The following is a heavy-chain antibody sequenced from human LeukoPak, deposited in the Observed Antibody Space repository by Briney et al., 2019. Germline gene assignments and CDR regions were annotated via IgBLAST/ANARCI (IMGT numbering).Heavy chain of an antibody. CDR3: ARGYSGYDWDYFDY. V-gene: IGHV4-31*03. CDR2: IYYSGTT. Sequence: PSQTLSLTCTVSGGSISSGGYYWSWIRQPPGKGLEWIVYIYYSGTTYYNPSLKSRLTISVDTSKNQFSLKLSSVTAADTAVYYCARGYSGYDWDYFDYWGQGTLVTVSS. D-gene: IGHD5-12*01. J-gene: IGHJ4*02. CDR1: GGSISSGGYY.